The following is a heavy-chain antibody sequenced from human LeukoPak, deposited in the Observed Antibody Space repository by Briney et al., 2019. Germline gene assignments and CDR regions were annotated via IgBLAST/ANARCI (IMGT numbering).Heavy chain of an antibody. J-gene: IGHJ4*02. V-gene: IGHV3-7*01. D-gene: IGHD1-26*01. CDR2: IKQDGSEK. CDR3: ARDPNSGSYFDY. CDR1: GFTFSSYW. Sequence: PGGSLRLSCAASGFTFSSYWMSWVRQAPGKGLEWVSYIKQDGSEKYYVDSVKGRFTISRDNAKNSLYLQMNSLRAEDTAVYYCARDPNSGSYFDYWGQGTLVTVSS.